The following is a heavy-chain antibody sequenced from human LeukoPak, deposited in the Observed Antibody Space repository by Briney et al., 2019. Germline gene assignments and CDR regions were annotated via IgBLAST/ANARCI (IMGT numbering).Heavy chain of an antibody. Sequence: ASVKVSCKASGDTFTSYGISWVRQAPGQGLEWMGWISAYNGNTNYAQKLQGRVTMTTDTSTSTGYMELRSLRSDDTAVYYCASGRYSSSSPHYYYYYMDVWGKGTTVTVSS. V-gene: IGHV1-18*01. D-gene: IGHD6-6*01. CDR1: GDTFTSYG. J-gene: IGHJ6*03. CDR2: ISAYNGNT. CDR3: ASGRYSSSSPHYYYYYMDV.